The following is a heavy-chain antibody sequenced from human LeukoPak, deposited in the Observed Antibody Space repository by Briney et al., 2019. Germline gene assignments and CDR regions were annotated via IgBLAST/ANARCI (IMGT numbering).Heavy chain of an antibody. J-gene: IGHJ4*02. Sequence: ASVKVSCKASGDTFTDNYMHWVRQAPGQGLEWMGFINAKTGGTLYAQNFQGRVTMTRDTDINTAYMELSSLTFDDTAVYYCLRDGFGWLQSQDWGQGTLVTVSS. CDR2: INAKTGGT. CDR3: LRDGFGWLQSQD. D-gene: IGHD5-24*01. CDR1: GDTFTDNY. V-gene: IGHV1-2*02.